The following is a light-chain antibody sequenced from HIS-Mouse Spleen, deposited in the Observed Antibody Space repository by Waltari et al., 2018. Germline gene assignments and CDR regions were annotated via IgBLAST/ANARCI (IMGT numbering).Light chain of an antibody. CDR2: EDS. CDR1: ALPKKY. J-gene: IGLJ2*01. Sequence: SYELTQPPSVSVSPGQTARITCSGDALPKKYAYWYQQKSGQAPVLVIYEDSKRTSGIPERFSGSSSGTMATLTISGAKVEDEADYYCYSTDSSGNHRVFGGGTKLTVL. V-gene: IGLV3-10*01. CDR3: YSTDSSGNHRV.